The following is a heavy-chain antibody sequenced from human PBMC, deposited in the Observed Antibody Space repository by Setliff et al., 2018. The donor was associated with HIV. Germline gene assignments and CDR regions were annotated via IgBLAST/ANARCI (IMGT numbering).Heavy chain of an antibody. CDR1: GFTFSSYS. V-gene: IGHV3-21*01. Sequence: GGSLRLSCAASGFTFSSYSMNWVRQAPGKGLEWVSSISSSSSYIYYADSVKGRFTISRDNAKNSLYLQMNSLRAEDTAVYYCAKDPLTFGGVILTPYFDYWGQGTLVTVSS. CDR2: ISSSSSYI. CDR3: AKDPLTFGGVILTPYFDY. J-gene: IGHJ4*02. D-gene: IGHD3-16*02.